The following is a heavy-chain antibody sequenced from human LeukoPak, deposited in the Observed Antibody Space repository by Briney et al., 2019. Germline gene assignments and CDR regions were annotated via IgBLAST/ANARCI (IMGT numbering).Heavy chain of an antibody. D-gene: IGHD2/OR15-2a*01. V-gene: IGHV1-46*01. CDR2: INPSGGST. CDR3: ARQSYELYDFDL. J-gene: IGHJ2*01. CDR1: GYTFTSYY. Sequence: ASVKVSCKASGYTFTSYYMYWVRQAPGQGLEWMGIINPSGGSTSYAQKFQGRVTMTRDTSTSTVYMELSSLRSEDTAVYYCARQSYELYDFDLWGRGTLVTVSS.